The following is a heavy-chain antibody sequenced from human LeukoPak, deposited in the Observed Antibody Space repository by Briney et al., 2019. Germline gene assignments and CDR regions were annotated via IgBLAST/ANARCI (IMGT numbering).Heavy chain of an antibody. CDR2: INQSGNT. D-gene: IGHD6-19*01. V-gene: IGHV4-34*01. CDR1: GGSFSGYY. J-gene: IGHJ4*02. Sequence: KPSETLSLTCGVYGGSFSGYYWSWIRQSPGRGLEWIGEINQSGNTNYNPSLKSRVTISVDTSKRQFSLKLRSMTAADTGVYYCATKYSVTVAANPPYFDYWGQGTLVTVSS. CDR3: ATKYSVTVAANPPYFDY.